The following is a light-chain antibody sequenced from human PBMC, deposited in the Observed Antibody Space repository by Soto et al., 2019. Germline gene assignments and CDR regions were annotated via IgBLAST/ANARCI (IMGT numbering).Light chain of an antibody. CDR2: EVS. Sequence: QSVLTQPASVSGSPGQSITISCSGTSSDVGGYNQVSWXXQHPGKAPKLVIFEVSNRPSGISINFSGXKAGXXDSLNICRCQAEDEADYYCSTYAKSNTLPYVFVTGTKVTVL. CDR1: SSDVGGYNQ. V-gene: IGLV2-14*01. CDR3: STYAKSNTLPYV. J-gene: IGLJ1*01.